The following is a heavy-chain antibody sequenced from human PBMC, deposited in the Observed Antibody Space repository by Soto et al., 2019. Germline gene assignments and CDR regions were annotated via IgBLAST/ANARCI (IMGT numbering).Heavy chain of an antibody. D-gene: IGHD2-8*01. CDR1: GFTFSSYS. J-gene: IGHJ4*02. V-gene: IGHV3-21*01. CDR2: ISSRSRSI. Sequence: PGGSLRLSCAVSGFTFSSYSMHWVRQAPEKGLEWVSSISSRSRSIYYADSQKGRFTISRDNTKNSLYLQMNNLRAEDTAVYYCARDWCDDEGLVPYSFDQWGQGTLDPVSS. CDR3: ARDWCDDEGLVPYSFDQ.